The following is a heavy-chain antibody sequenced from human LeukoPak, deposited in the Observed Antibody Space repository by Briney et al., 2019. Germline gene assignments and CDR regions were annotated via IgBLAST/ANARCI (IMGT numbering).Heavy chain of an antibody. Sequence: ASVKVSCKASGYTFTSYGISWVRQAPGQGLEWMGWISAYNGNTNYAQKLQGRVTMTTDTSTSTAYMELSSLRSEDTAVYFCTRGGSSSWHYYFDYWGQGTLVTVSS. V-gene: IGHV1-18*01. D-gene: IGHD6-13*01. CDR3: TRGGSSSWHYYFDY. CDR1: GYTFTSYG. J-gene: IGHJ4*02. CDR2: ISAYNGNT.